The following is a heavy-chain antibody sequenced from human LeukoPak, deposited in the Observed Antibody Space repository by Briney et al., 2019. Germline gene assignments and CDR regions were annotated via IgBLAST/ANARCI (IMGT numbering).Heavy chain of an antibody. CDR3: ARAGYSSSWYFFQH. CDR2: MNPNSGNT. D-gene: IGHD6-13*01. V-gene: IGHV1-8*03. J-gene: IGHJ1*01. Sequence: GASVKVSCKASGYTFTSYDINWVRQATGQGLEWMGWMNPNSGNTGYAQKFQGRVTITRNTSISTAYMELSSLRSEDTAVYYCARAGYSSSWYFFQHRGQGTLVTVSS. CDR1: GYTFTSYD.